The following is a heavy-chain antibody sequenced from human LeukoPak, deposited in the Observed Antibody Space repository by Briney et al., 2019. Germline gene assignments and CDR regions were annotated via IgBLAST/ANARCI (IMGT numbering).Heavy chain of an antibody. CDR2: ISRDGSST. V-gene: IGHV3-74*01. CDR3: LRDIYTGTNWYMGQGWFDP. Sequence: PGGSLRLSCAASGISFSSHWMHWVRQAPGKGLVWVAHISRDGSSTTYADSVKGRFTISRDNAKNTLYLQMNSLRDEDTAAYYCLRDIYTGTNWYMGQGWFDPWGQGTLVTVSS. J-gene: IGHJ5*02. D-gene: IGHD6-13*01. CDR1: GISFSSHW.